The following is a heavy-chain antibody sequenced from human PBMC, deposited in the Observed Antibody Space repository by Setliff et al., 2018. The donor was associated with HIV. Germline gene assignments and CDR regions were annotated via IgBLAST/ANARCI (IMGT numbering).Heavy chain of an antibody. CDR3: ARHRNLDPDLYAFDI. Sequence: SETLSLTCAVYGGSLTNYYWSWIRQSPGKGLEWFGEITDDGTATYTSSLKSRVTISVDTSKNQFSLKLSSVTAADTAVYYCARHRNLDPDLYAFDIWGQGTMVTVSS. CDR2: ITDDGTA. D-gene: IGHD3-16*01. CDR1: GGSLTNYY. V-gene: IGHV4-34*01. J-gene: IGHJ3*02.